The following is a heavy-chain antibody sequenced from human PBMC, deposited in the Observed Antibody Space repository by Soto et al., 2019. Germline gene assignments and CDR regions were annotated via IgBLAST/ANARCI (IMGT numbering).Heavy chain of an antibody. V-gene: IGHV6-1*01. J-gene: IGHJ4*02. CDR3: AGELDIHHGLGY. D-gene: IGHD6-19*01. CDR1: WGSVSSNTAT. CDR2: TYYGSNWNF. Sequence: QTLSLTCAISWGSVSSNTATWNWVRQSPSRGLEWLGRTYYGSNWNFDYALSVKSRITINPDTSKNQFSLQLNSLTPEDTAVYYCAGELDIHHGLGYWGPGTSVTVSS.